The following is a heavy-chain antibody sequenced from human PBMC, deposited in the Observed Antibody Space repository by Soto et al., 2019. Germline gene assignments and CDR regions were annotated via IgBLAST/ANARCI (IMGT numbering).Heavy chain of an antibody. CDR3: ARDLGYGSGSGVEYYYYYGMDV. J-gene: IGHJ6*02. D-gene: IGHD3-10*01. CDR2: INAGNGNT. Sequence: QVQLVQSGAEVKKPGASVKVSCKATGYTFTSYAMHWVRQAPGQRIEWMGWINAGNGNTKYSQKFQGRVTITRDTSASTAYMELSSLRSEDTAVYYCARDLGYGSGSGVEYYYYYGMDVWGQGTTVTVSS. CDR1: GYTFTSYA. V-gene: IGHV1-3*01.